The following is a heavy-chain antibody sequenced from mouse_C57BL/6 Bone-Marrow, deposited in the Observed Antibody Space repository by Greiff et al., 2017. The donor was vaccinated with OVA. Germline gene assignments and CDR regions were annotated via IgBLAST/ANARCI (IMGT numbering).Heavy chain of an antibody. V-gene: IGHV10-1*01. CDR2: IRSKSNNYAT. CDR1: GFSFNTYA. CDR3: VRGLLRFAY. Sequence: VQLKESGGGLVQPKGSLKLSCAASGFSFNTYAMNWVRQAPGKGLEWVARIRSKSNNYATYYADSVKDRFTISRDGSESMLYLQMNHLKTEDTAMYYGVRGLLRFAYWGQGTLVTVSA. D-gene: IGHD1-1*01. J-gene: IGHJ3*01.